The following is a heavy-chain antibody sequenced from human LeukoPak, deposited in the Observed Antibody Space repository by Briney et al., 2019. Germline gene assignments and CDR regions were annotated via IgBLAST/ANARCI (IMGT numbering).Heavy chain of an antibody. CDR1: GFTVNNNY. Sequence: PGGSLRLSCAASGFTVNNNYMSWVRQAPGKGLEWVSVIYGGGSTYYADSVKGRFTISRDNSRNTLYLQMNILRDEDTAVYYCARDRGEPWYYYYAMDVWGQGTTVTVPS. CDR3: ARDRGEPWYYYYAMDV. J-gene: IGHJ6*02. V-gene: IGHV3-53*01. CDR2: IYGGGST.